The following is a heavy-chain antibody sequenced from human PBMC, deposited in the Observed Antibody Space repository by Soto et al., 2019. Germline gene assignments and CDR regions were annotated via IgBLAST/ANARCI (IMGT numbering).Heavy chain of an antibody. CDR1: GGSISSSRYY. D-gene: IGHD6-13*01. V-gene: IGHV4-39*01. CDR3: ARNLEQQLVYNWFDP. J-gene: IGHJ5*02. CDR2: IYYSGST. Sequence: SETLSLTCTVSGGSISSSRYYWGWIRQPPGKGLEWIGSIYYSGSTYYNPSLKSRVTISVDTSKNQFSLKLSSVTAADTAVYYCARNLEQQLVYNWFDPWGQGTLVTVSS.